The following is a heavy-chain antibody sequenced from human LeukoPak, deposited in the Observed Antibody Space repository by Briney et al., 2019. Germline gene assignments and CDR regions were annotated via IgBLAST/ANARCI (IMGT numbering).Heavy chain of an antibody. D-gene: IGHD3-10*01. J-gene: IGHJ3*02. Sequence: ASVKVSCKASGYTFTSYGISWVRQAPGQGLEWMGWISAYNGNTNYAQKLQGRVTMTTDTSTSTAYMELRSLRSDDTAVYSCARAPTMVRGAAHAFDIWGQGTMVTVSS. CDR1: GYTFTSYG. V-gene: IGHV1-18*01. CDR2: ISAYNGNT. CDR3: ARAPTMVRGAAHAFDI.